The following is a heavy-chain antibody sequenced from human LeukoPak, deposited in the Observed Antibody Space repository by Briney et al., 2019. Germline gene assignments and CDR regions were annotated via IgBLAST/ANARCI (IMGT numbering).Heavy chain of an antibody. CDR2: VSGSGGNT. V-gene: IGHV3-23*01. CDR3: AKEYTGTFSPFPSYFDN. D-gene: IGHD1-26*01. J-gene: IGHJ4*02. CDR1: GFTFSSYG. Sequence: GGSLRLSCAASGFTFSSYGMSWVRQAPAKGLEWVSAVSGSGGNTYYADSVKGRFTISRDNSKNTLYLQMNSLRAEDTAIYYCAKEYTGTFSPFPSYFDNWGQGTLVTVSS.